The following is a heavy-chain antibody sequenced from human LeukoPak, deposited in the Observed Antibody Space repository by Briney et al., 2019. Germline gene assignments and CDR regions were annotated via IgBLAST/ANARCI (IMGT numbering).Heavy chain of an antibody. CDR3: ARHYYGSGSVDY. J-gene: IGHJ4*02. V-gene: IGHV3-48*02. D-gene: IGHD3-10*01. CDR2: ITSSSSSI. CDR1: GFTFSSYS. Sequence: GGSLRLSCAAPGFTFSSYSMNSVRQAPGKGLEWISYITSSSSSIHYVDSVKGRFTVSRDDAKNSVYLQMNSLRDEDTAVYYCARHYYGSGSVDYWGQGTLVTVSS.